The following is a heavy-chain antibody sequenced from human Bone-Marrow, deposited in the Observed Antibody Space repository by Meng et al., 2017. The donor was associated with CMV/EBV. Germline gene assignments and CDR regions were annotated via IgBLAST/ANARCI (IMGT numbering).Heavy chain of an antibody. CDR3: ARVSYYDFWSGYSNWFDP. CDR2: IIPILGIA. J-gene: IGHJ5*02. D-gene: IGHD3-3*01. CDR1: GGTFSSYA. Sequence: SVKVSCKASGGTFSSYAISWVRQAPGQGLEWMGGIIPILGIANYAQKFQGRVTITADKSTSTAYMELSSLRSEDTAVYYCARVSYYDFWSGYSNWFDPWGQGTLVAVSS. V-gene: IGHV1-69*10.